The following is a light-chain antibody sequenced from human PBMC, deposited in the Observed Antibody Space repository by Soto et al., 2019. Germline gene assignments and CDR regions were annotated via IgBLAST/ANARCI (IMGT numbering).Light chain of an antibody. J-gene: IGKJ4*01. V-gene: IGKV3-20*01. CDR1: QSVTSN. Sequence: EIVLTQSPGTLSLSPGERATLSCSFFQSVTSNLARDQQKPGQAPSFLIYGASSRALGIPDRFSRSGSGIDVTRTFSRLEPEDFAVYYCQQYGSSRLTFGGGTKVDI. CDR3: QQYGSSRLT. CDR2: GAS.